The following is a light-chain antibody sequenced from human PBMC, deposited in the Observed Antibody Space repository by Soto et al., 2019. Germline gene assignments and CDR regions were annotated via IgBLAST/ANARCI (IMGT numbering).Light chain of an antibody. Sequence: ETVLTQSPATLSLSPGERAILSTRASQSVSTFLAWFQQKPGQPPRLLIYNASNRTTGIPARFSGSGSGTEFTLTISSLQSEDFAVYYCQQYNNWPITFGQGTRLEI. V-gene: IGKV3-11*01. CDR3: QQYNNWPIT. CDR1: QSVSTF. CDR2: NAS. J-gene: IGKJ5*01.